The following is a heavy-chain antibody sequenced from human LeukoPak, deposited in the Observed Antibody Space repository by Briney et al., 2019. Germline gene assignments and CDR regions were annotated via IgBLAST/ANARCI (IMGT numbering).Heavy chain of an antibody. D-gene: IGHD3-10*02. CDR1: GFTVSSNY. CDR2: IYSGGST. CDR3: AELGITMIGGV. Sequence: GGSLRLSCAPSGFTVSSNYMSWVCQAPGKGLEWVSVIYSGGSTYYADSVKGRFTISRDNSKNTLYLQMNSLRAEDTAVYYCAELGITMIGGVWGKGTTVTISS. J-gene: IGHJ6*04. V-gene: IGHV3-66*01.